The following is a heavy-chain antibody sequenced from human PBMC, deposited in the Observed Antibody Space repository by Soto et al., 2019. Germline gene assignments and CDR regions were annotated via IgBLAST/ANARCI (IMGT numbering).Heavy chain of an antibody. CDR2: INSDGSST. J-gene: IGHJ4*02. CDR1: GFTFSSYW. CDR3: ARDRTMVRGVISRPDY. Sequence: EVQLVESGGGLVQPGGSLRLSCAASGFTFSSYWMHWVRQAPGKGLVWVSRINSDGSSTSYADSVKGRFTISRDNAKNTLYLQMNSLRAEDTAVYYCARDRTMVRGVISRPDYWGPGNPGHRLL. V-gene: IGHV3-74*01. D-gene: IGHD3-10*01.